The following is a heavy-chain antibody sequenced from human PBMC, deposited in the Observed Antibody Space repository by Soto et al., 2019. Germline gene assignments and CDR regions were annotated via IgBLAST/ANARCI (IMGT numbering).Heavy chain of an antibody. CDR1: GYTFTSYG. CDR3: ARDILTGYPNPYYYYGMDV. J-gene: IGHJ6*02. V-gene: IGHV1-18*04. Sequence: AASVKVSCKASGYTFTSYGISWVRQAPGQGLEWMGWISAYNGNTNYAQKLQGRVTMTTDTSTSTAYMELRSLGSDDTAVYYCARDILTGYPNPYYYYGMDVWGQGTTVTVSS. D-gene: IGHD3-9*01. CDR2: ISAYNGNT.